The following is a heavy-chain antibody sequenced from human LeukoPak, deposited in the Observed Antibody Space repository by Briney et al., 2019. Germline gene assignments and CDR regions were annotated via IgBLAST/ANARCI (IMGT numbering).Heavy chain of an antibody. CDR2: MSGNGDT. CDR1: GFTFSIYA. CDR3: AKGGGSTSWKIEY. V-gene: IGHV3-23*01. J-gene: IGHJ4*02. Sequence: GSLRLSCAASGFTFSIYAMNWVRQTPGKGLEWVASMSGNGDTYYADSVKGRFTISRDDSKNTLYLQMNSLRAEDSAIYYCAKGGGSTSWKIEYWGQGTLVTVSS. D-gene: IGHD2-2*01.